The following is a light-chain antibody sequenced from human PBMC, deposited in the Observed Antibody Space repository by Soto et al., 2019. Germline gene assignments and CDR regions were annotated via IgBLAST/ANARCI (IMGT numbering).Light chain of an antibody. CDR1: SSDIGAYDY. J-gene: IGLJ1*01. V-gene: IGLV2-14*01. Sequence: QSVLTQPASVSGSPGQSITISCAGTSSDIGAYDYVSWFQQHPGKAPKLIISEVNNRPSGVSNRFSGSKSGNAASLTISGLQAEDEADYYCSSYAGSNNFVFGTGTKLTVL. CDR3: SSYAGSNNFV. CDR2: EVN.